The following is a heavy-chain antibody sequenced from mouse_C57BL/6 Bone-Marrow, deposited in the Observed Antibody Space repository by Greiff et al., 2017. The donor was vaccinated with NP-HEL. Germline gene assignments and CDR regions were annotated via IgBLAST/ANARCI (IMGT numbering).Heavy chain of an antibody. D-gene: IGHD1-1*01. CDR3: ARVLLRQVSWFAY. CDR2: INPNNGGT. V-gene: IGHV1-22*01. CDR1: GYTFTDYN. J-gene: IGHJ3*01. Sequence: EVQLQQSGPELVKPGASVKMSCKASGYTFTDYNMHWVKQSHGKSLEWIGYINPNNGGTSYNQKFKGKATLTVNKSSSTAYMELRSLTSEDSAVYYCARVLLRQVSWFAYWGQGTLVTVSA.